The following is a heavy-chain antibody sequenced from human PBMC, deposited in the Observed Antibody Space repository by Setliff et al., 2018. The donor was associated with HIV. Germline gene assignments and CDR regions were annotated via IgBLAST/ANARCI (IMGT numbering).Heavy chain of an antibody. D-gene: IGHD1-26*01. V-gene: IGHV4-34*01. Sequence: PSETLSLTCAVYGGSFSGYYWSWIRQPPGKGLEWIGEINHSGSTNYNPSLKSRVTISVDTSKNQFSLKLSSVTAADTAVYYCARRIIVGAISDVFDIWGQGTLVTVSS. CDR3: ARRIIVGAISDVFDI. J-gene: IGHJ3*02. CDR2: INHSGST. CDR1: GGSFSGYY.